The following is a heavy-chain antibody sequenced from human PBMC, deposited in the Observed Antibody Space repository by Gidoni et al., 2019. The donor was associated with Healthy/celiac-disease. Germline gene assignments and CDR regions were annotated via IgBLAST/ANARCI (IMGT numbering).Heavy chain of an antibody. J-gene: IGHJ4*02. CDR2: IIPILGIA. D-gene: IGHD3-3*01. CDR1: GGTFSSYA. V-gene: IGHV1-69*04. CDR3: ARDQDFGVVNDY. Sequence: QVQLVQSGAEVTKPGSSVKVSCNASGGTFSSYAISWVRQAPGQGPEWMGRIIPILGIANYAQKFQGRVTITADKSTSTAYMELSSLRSEDTAVYYCARDQDFGVVNDYWGQGTLVTVSS.